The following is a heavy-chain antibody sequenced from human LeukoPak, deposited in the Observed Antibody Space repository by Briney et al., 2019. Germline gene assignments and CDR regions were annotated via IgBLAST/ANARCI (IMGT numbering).Heavy chain of an antibody. CDR2: ISGSGGST. J-gene: IGHJ6*03. CDR1: GFTFSSYA. D-gene: IGHD2-2*01. CDR3: AKDGYCSSTSCDYYYYYMDV. Sequence: PGGSLGLSCAASGFTFSSYAMSWVRQAPGKGLEWVSAISGSGGSTYYADSVKGRFTISRDNSKNTLYLQMNSLRAEDTAVYYCAKDGYCSSTSCDYYYYYMDVWGKGTTVTVSS. V-gene: IGHV3-23*01.